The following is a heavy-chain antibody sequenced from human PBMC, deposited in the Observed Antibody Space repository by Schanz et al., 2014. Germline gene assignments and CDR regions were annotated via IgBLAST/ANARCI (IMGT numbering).Heavy chain of an antibody. V-gene: IGHV3-23*01. J-gene: IGHJ4*02. CDR3: ARKVVATIGGYYDN. Sequence: EVQLLESGGGLVQPGGSLRLSCASSGFTFTNYAMSWVRQAPGKGLEWVSIISGSGGNTYYADAVRGRFTISRDNSKTTVYLQMNSLRAEDTAVYYCARKVVATIGGYYDNWGQGTLVIVSS. CDR1: GFTFTNYA. D-gene: IGHD5-12*01. CDR2: ISGSGGNT.